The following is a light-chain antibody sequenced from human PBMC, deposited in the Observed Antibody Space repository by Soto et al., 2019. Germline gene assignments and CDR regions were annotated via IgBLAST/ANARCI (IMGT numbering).Light chain of an antibody. V-gene: IGKV1-27*01. CDR3: LGYDSAPTWT. CDR1: QDITSY. Sequence: DIQMTQSPSSLSPSVGDRVTITCRASQDITSYLAWYQQKPGKVPKLLIYAASTLHSGVPSRFSGSGSGTDFTLTISSLQPEDVATYYCLGYDSAPTWTFGQGTRVEIK. J-gene: IGKJ1*01. CDR2: AAS.